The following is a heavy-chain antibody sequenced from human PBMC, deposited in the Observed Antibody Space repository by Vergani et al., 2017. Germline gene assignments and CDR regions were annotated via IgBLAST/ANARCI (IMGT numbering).Heavy chain of an antibody. J-gene: IGHJ4*02. V-gene: IGHV4-30-4*08. CDR2: IYYTGAT. D-gene: IGHD5-12*01. Sequence: QVQLQESGPGLVEPSQTLSLTCTVSGASIRSGGFYWNWIRQYPGGGLEWIGYIYYTGATHYNPSLKSRVTISVDTSKNDFSLKVTSVTAADTAVYYCTRQPQEGASGPPSVPTWGQGISVIVSS. CDR3: TRQPQEGASGPPSVPT. CDR1: GASIRSGGFY.